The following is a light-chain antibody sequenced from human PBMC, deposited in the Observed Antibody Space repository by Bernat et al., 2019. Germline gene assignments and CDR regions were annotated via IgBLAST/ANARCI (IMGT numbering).Light chain of an antibody. Sequence: EIVLTQSPATLSLSPGERATLSCRASQSVSSYLDWFQQKPGQPPRLLIYDASNRATGIPPRFSGSGSGTDFTLTISSLEPEDFAVYYCQQRSNWPLTFGGGTKVEIK. CDR2: DAS. CDR3: QQRSNWPLT. J-gene: IGKJ4*01. CDR1: QSVSSY. V-gene: IGKV3-11*01.